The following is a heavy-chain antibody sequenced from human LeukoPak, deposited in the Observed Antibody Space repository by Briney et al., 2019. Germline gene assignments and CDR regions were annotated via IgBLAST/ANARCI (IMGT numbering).Heavy chain of an antibody. CDR1: GGSISSYY. CDR2: IYYSGST. Sequence: SETLSLTCTVSGGSISSYYWSWIRQPPGKGLEWIGYIYYSGSTNYNPSLKSRVTISVDTSKNQFSLKLSSVTAADTAVYYCAREGVWFGELYFDYWGQGTLVTVSS. D-gene: IGHD3-10*01. V-gene: IGHV4-59*01. CDR3: AREGVWFGELYFDY. J-gene: IGHJ4*02.